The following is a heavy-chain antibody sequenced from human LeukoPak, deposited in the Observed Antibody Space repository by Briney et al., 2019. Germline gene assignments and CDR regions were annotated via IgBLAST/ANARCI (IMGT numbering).Heavy chain of an antibody. J-gene: IGHJ5*02. CDR3: ARVESDSSGKGKYNWFDP. CDR1: GYTFTSYG. Sequence: HEASVKVSCKASGYTFTSYGISWVRQAPGQGLEWMGWIRAYNGNTNYAQKLQGRVTMTTDTSTSTAYMELRSLRSDDTAVYYCARVESDSSGKGKYNWFDPWGQGTLVTVSS. D-gene: IGHD3-22*01. V-gene: IGHV1-18*01. CDR2: IRAYNGNT.